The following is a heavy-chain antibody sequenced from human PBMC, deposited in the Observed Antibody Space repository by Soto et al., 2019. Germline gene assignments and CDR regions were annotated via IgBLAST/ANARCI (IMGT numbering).Heavy chain of an antibody. CDR1: GFTFSNAW. CDR2: IKSKTDGGTT. V-gene: IGHV3-15*01. D-gene: IGHD2-15*01. J-gene: IGHJ3*02. CDR3: TTAMEDCSGGSCYRDAFDI. Sequence: PVGSLRLSCAASGFTFSNAWMSWVRQAPGKGLEWVGRIKSKTDGGTTDYAAPVKGRFTISRDDSKNTLYLQMNSLKTEDTAVYYCTTAMEDCSGGSCYRDAFDIWGQGTMVTV.